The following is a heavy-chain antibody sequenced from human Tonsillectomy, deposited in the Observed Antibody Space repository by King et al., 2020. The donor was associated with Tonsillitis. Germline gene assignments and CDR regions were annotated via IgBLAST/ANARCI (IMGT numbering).Heavy chain of an antibody. CDR3: ARDYDDFWSGSGGWFDP. CDR1: GYTFTSYG. V-gene: IGHV1-18*01. D-gene: IGHD3-3*01. Sequence: VQLVESGAEVKKPGASVKVSCKASGYTFTSYGISWVRQAPGQGLEWMGWISAYNGNTNYAQKRQGRVTMTTDTSTSTAYMELRSLRSDDTAVYYCARDYDDFWSGSGGWFDPWGQGTLVTVSS. J-gene: IGHJ5*02. CDR2: ISAYNGNT.